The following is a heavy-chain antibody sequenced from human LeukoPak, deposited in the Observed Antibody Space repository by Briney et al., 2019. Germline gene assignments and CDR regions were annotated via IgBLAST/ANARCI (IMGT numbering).Heavy chain of an antibody. Sequence: RGGSLRLSCAASGFTFISYAMSWVRQAPGKGLEWVSGISGSGESTYYADSVKGRFTISRDNSKNTLYLQMNGLRVEDTAVYYCAKYYYDTSGSWFDPWGQGTLVTVSS. V-gene: IGHV3-23*01. J-gene: IGHJ5*02. D-gene: IGHD3-22*01. CDR3: AKYYYDTSGSWFDP. CDR1: GFTFISYA. CDR2: ISGSGEST.